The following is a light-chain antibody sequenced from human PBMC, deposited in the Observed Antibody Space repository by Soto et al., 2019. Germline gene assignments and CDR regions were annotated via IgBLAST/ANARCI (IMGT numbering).Light chain of an antibody. Sequence: QSVLTQPPSASGTPGQRVTISCSGDDSNIGSSHVYWYQHLLGTAPTLLIYKNKERPSGVPDRFSGSKSGTSASLAISGLRSEDEAGYYCATWDDSLSGPVVFGGGTQLTVL. CDR1: DSNIGSSH. J-gene: IGLJ2*01. CDR3: ATWDDSLSGPVV. V-gene: IGLV1-47*01. CDR2: KNK.